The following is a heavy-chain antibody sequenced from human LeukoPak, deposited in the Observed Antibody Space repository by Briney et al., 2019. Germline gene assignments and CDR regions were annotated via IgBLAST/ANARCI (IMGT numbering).Heavy chain of an antibody. D-gene: IGHD4-17*01. J-gene: IGHJ6*02. CDR2: IYYSGST. CDR1: GGSTSSSSYY. CDR3: ARPQRDYGDYVELAWGV. V-gene: IGHV4-39*01. Sequence: SETLSLTCSVSGGSTSSSSYYWGWLRQPPGKGLEWIGSIYYSGSTYYNPSLKSRVTISVDTSKNQFSLKLSSVPAADTAVYYCARPQRDYGDYVELAWGVWGQGTTVTVSS.